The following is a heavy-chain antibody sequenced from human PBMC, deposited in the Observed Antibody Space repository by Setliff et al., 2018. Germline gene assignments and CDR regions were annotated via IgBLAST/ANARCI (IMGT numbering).Heavy chain of an antibody. CDR2: IYYRGDT. J-gene: IGHJ4*02. V-gene: IGHV4-39*01. CDR1: GDSISSRRNY. D-gene: IGHD1-1*01. Sequence: NPSETLSLTCTVSGDSISSRRNYWGWFRQPAGKELEWIGRIYYRGDTYYNASLKSRLTLSVDTSKNQVSLNLRSVTAADTAVYYCARTGTYRYFDYWGQGTQVTVSS. CDR3: ARTGTYRYFDY.